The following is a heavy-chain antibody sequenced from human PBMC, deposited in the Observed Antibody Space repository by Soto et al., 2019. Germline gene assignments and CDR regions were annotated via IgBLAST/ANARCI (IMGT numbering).Heavy chain of an antibody. CDR2: ISPYDDNT. CDR1: GYSFNSYG. CDR3: ARGGYYDSSGSRNYHYYGMDA. Sequence: QVQLVQSGSEVKKPGASVKVSCKASGYSFNSYGISWVRQAPGQGLEWLGWISPYDDNTKYAQSLQVRVTMTTDTSTRTAYMELRSLKSDDKAVYYCARGGYYDSSGSRNYHYYGMDAWGQGTTVTVS. V-gene: IGHV1-18*01. D-gene: IGHD3-22*01. J-gene: IGHJ6*02.